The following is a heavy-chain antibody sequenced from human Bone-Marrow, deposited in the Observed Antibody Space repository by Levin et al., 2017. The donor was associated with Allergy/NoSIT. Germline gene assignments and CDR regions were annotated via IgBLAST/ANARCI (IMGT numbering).Heavy chain of an antibody. CDR1: GFSFSDYG. CDR3: ARDRDTNSRYSWFDP. V-gene: IGHV3-33*01. D-gene: IGHD2-8*01. J-gene: IGHJ5*02. Sequence: GGSLRLSCAASGFSFSDYGMHWVRQAPGKGLEWVAVLWYNGNDKYYADSVKGRFTISRDDSKNTLYLQMNNLRAEDTAVYYCARDRDTNSRYSWFDPWGQGTLVTVSS. CDR2: LWYNGNDK.